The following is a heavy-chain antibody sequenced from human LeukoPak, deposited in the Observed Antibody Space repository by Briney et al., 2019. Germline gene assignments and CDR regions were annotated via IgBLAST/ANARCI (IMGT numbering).Heavy chain of an antibody. J-gene: IGHJ4*02. D-gene: IGHD5-18*01. CDR1: GFTFSDYY. CDR3: ARLVEGYSFPAGFDY. CDR2: ISSSSSYT. V-gene: IGHV3-11*06. Sequence: GGSLRLSCAASGFTFSDYYMSWIRQAPGKGLEWGSYISSSSSYTNYADSVKGRFTISRDNAKNSLYLQMNSLRAEDTAVYYCARLVEGYSFPAGFDYWGQGTLATVSS.